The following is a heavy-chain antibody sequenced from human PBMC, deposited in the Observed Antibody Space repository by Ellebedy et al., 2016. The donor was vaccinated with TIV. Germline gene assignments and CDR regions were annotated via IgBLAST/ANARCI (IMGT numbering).Heavy chain of an antibody. CDR1: GVSMSSTSYY. V-gene: IGHV4-39*02. J-gene: IGHJ5*02. CDR2: IYYSGTT. D-gene: IGHD1-7*01. CDR3: ARRIDWNYFRFDP. Sequence: SETLSLXCFVSGVSMSSTSYYWGWIRQPPGQGLEWIGSIYYSGTTYYNPSLKSRATISVDTSKNHFSLNLSSVTAADTAVYYCARRIDWNYFRFDPWGRGILVIVSS.